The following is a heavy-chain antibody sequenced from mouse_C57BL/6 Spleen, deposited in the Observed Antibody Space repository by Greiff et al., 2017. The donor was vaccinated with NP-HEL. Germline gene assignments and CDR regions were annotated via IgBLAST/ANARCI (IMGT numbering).Heavy chain of an antibody. CDR3: TRGNYGYFDY. D-gene: IGHD2-1*01. V-gene: IGHV1-5*01. J-gene: IGHJ2*01. CDR2: IYPGNSDT. CDR1: GYTFTSYW. Sequence: VQLKESGTVLARPGASVKMSCKTSGYTFTSYWMHWVKQRPGQGLEWIGAIYPGNSDTSYNQKFKGKAKLTADTSASTAYMEVSSLTNEDSAVYDCTRGNYGYFDYWGQGTTLTVSS.